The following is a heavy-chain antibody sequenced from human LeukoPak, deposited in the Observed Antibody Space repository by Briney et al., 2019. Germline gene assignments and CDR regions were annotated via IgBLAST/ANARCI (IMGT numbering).Heavy chain of an antibody. CDR2: INHSGST. Sequence: SETLSLTCAVYGGSFSGYYWSWIRQPPGKGLEWIGEINHSGSTNYNPSLKSRVTISVDTSKNQFSLKRSSVTAADTAVYYCARGGGLRYFDSLFRPFDYWGQGTLVTASS. J-gene: IGHJ4*02. D-gene: IGHD3-9*01. CDR1: GGSFSGYY. V-gene: IGHV4-34*01. CDR3: ARGGGLRYFDSLFRPFDY.